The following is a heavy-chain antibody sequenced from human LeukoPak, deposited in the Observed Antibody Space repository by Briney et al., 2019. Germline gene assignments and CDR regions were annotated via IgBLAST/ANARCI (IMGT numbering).Heavy chain of an antibody. CDR3: ARDKNAYYYGSGGAFDY. CDR1: GYTFTGYY. J-gene: IGHJ4*02. V-gene: IGHV1-2*02. D-gene: IGHD3-10*01. CDR2: INPNSGGT. Sequence: ASVKVSCKASGYTFTGYYMHWVRQAPGQGLEWMGWINPNSGGTNYAQKFQGRVTMTRDTSISTAYMELSRLRSDDTAVYYCARDKNAYYYGSGGAFDYWGQGTLVTVSS.